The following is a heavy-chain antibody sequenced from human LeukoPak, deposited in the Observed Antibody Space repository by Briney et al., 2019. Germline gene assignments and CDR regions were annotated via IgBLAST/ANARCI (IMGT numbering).Heavy chain of an antibody. V-gene: IGHV3-9*01. CDR1: GFTFDDYA. J-gene: IGHJ4*02. CDR3: AKDGQPTVTTVDY. CDR2: ISWNSGSI. D-gene: IGHD4-17*01. Sequence: GGSLRLSCAASGFTFDDYAKHWVRQAPGKGLEWVSGISWNSGSIGYADSVKGRFTISRDNAKNSLYLQMNSLRAEDTALYYCAKDGQPTVTTVDYWGQGTLVTVSS.